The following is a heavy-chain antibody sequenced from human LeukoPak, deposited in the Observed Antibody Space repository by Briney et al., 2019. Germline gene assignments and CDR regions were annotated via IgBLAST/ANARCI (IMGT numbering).Heavy chain of an antibody. J-gene: IGHJ4*02. CDR2: ISSLSGTI. D-gene: IGHD3-16*01. CDR1: GFTFSSYG. V-gene: IGHV3-48*01. Sequence: PGGSLRLSCAASGFTFSSYGMSWVRQAPGKGLEWVSYISSLSGTINYADSVKGRFIISRDNAKNSMFLQMNSLRAEDTAVYYCVRDQGGAVSYWGQGTLVTVSS. CDR3: VRDQGGAVSY.